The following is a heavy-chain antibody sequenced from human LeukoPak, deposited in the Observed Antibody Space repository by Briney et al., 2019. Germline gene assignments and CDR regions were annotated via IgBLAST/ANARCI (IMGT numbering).Heavy chain of an antibody. CDR3: ARAAGYYFDY. CDR2: IYHSGST. V-gene: IGHV4-30-2*01. CDR1: GVSISSGGYS. Sequence: SETLSLTCAVSGVSISSGGYSWSWIRRPPGKGLEWIGYIYHSGSTYYNPSLKSRVTISVDRSKNQFSLKLSSVTAADTAVYYCARAAGYYFDYWGQGTLVTVSS. D-gene: IGHD6-19*01. J-gene: IGHJ4*02.